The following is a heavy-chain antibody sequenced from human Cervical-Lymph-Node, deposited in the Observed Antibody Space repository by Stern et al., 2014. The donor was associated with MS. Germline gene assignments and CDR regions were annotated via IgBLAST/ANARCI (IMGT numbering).Heavy chain of an antibody. CDR2: ICGGGGST. V-gene: IGHV3-23*04. D-gene: IGHD2-2*01. J-gene: IGHJ6*02. Sequence: EVQLVESGGGLVQPGGSLRLSCAASGFTFSSYAMSWVRQAPEKGLEWVSAICGGGGSTYYADSVKGRFTIPRDHSKNTLYLQMNSLRAEDTAVYYCAKGGIVVVPAAMSYYYGMDVGGQGTTVTVSS. CDR3: AKGGIVVVPAAMSYYYGMDV. CDR1: GFTFSSYA.